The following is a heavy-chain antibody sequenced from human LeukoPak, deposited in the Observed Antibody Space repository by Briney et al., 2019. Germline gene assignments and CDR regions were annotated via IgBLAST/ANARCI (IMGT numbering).Heavy chain of an antibody. CDR2: IYYSGST. D-gene: IGHD3-22*01. CDR3: ARHNDDTSSYYFC. CDR1: GGSISNYY. Sequence: SETLSLTCTVSGGSISNYYWSWIRQPPGKGLEWIGYIYYSGSTNYNPSLKSRVTISVDTSKNQFSLKLSSVTAADTAVYYCARHNDDTSSYYFCWGQGTLVTVSS. V-gene: IGHV4-59*08. J-gene: IGHJ4*02.